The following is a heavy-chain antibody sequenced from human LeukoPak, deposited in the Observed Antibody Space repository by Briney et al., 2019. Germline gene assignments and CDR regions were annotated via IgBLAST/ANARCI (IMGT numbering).Heavy chain of an antibody. CDR2: ISSSSSSI. CDR3: ARDPLYCSSTSCFFDY. Sequence: GGSLRLSCAASGFTFSSYSMNWVRQAPGKGLEWVSSISSSSSSIYYADSVKGRFTISRDNAKNSLYLQMNSLRAEDTAVYYCARDPLYCSSTSCFFDYWGQGTLVTVSS. J-gene: IGHJ4*02. CDR1: GFTFSSYS. V-gene: IGHV3-21*01. D-gene: IGHD2-2*01.